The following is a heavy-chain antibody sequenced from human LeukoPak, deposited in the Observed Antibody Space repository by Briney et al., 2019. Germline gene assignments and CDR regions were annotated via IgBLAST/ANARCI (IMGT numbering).Heavy chain of an antibody. V-gene: IGHV4-61*02. CDR2: IYTSGST. CDR3: ASWYYDSSGYRFDY. J-gene: IGHJ4*02. Sequence: SQTLSLTCTVSGGSISSGSYYWSWIRQPAGKGLEWIGRIYTSGSTYYNPSLKSRVTMSVDTSKNQFSLRLSSVTAADTAVYYCASWYYDSSGYRFDYWGQGTLVTVSS. CDR1: GGSISSGSYY. D-gene: IGHD3-22*01.